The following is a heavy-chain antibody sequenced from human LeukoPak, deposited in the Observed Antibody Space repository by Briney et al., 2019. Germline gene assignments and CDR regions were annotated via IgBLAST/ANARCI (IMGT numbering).Heavy chain of an antibody. V-gene: IGHV1-8*03. CDR2: MNSNSGNT. CDR3: ARKYCSSTSCYYLDY. Sequence: GASVKVSCKASGYTFTGYYMHWVRQAPGQGLEWMGWMNSNSGNTGYAQKFQGRVTITRNTSISTAYMELSSLRSEDTAVYYCARKYCSSTSCYYLDYWGQGTLVTVSS. D-gene: IGHD2-2*01. J-gene: IGHJ4*02. CDR1: GYTFTGYY.